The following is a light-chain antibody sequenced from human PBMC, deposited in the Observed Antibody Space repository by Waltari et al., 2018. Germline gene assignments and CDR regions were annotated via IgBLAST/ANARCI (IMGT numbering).Light chain of an antibody. CDR2: EIS. CDR3: MQAAQFPWT. V-gene: IGKV2-24*01. Sequence: DIVMTQTPLSAPVTLGQPASISCRCSQSPGHSNGNTYLTWRKQRPGQPPRPLMYEISKVFSGVPDRFSGSGAGTVFTFKISRVEEEDVGVYYFMQAAQFPWTFGQGTKVEIK. J-gene: IGKJ1*01. CDR1: QSPGHSNGNTY.